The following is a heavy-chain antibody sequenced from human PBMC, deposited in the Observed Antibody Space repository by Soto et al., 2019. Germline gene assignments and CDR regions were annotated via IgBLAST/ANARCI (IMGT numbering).Heavy chain of an antibody. CDR3: ARTHSGSYYSVFNY. V-gene: IGHV4-38-2*01. CDR1: NFSISSGYY. D-gene: IGHD1-26*01. CDR2: IYRSGTT. Sequence: SETLSLTCVVSNFSISSGYYWGWIRQSPGKGLERIASIYRSGTTSYNPSLKSRVTISVDPSKNQFSLMLTAVTAADTAVYYCARTHSGSYYSVFNYWGRGSLVTVSS. J-gene: IGHJ4*02.